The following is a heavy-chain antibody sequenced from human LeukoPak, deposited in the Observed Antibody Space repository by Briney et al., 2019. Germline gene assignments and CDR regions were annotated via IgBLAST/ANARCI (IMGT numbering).Heavy chain of an antibody. CDR3: ARGVPGDAFDI. V-gene: IGHV1-69*13. CDR1: GYTFTSYG. D-gene: IGHD3-10*01. CDR2: IIPIFGTA. J-gene: IGHJ3*02. Sequence: ASVKVSCKASGYTFTSYGISWVRQAPGQGLEWMGGIIPIFGTANYAQKFQGRVTITADESTSTAYMELSSLRSEDTAVYYCARGVPGDAFDIWGQGTMVTVSS.